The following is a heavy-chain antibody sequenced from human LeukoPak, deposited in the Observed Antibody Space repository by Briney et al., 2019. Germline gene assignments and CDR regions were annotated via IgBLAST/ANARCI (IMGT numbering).Heavy chain of an antibody. D-gene: IGHD5-24*01. V-gene: IGHV3-21*06. CDR3: ARDEGLKVATITLQK. CDR1: GFTFNTYS. Sequence: TGGSLRLSCAASGFTFNTYSMNWVRQAPGKGLEWVSSISSSSSYIFYADSVEGRFTISRDNAKNSLYLQMNSLRPEDTAVYYCARDEGLKVATITLQKWGQGTLVTVSS. CDR2: ISSSSSYI. J-gene: IGHJ4*02.